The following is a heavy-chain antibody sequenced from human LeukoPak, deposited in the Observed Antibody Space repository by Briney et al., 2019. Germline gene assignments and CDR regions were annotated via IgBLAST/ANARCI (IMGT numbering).Heavy chain of an antibody. CDR1: GFTVSSNY. CDR2: IYSGGST. V-gene: IGHV3-53*01. D-gene: IGHD6-13*01. Sequence: GGSLRLSCAASGFTVSSNYMSWVRQAPGKGLEWVSVIYSGGSTYYADSVKGRFTISRDKSKNTLYLQMNSLRAEDTAVYYCARDRVAAAGIGYWGQGTLVTVSS. J-gene: IGHJ4*02. CDR3: ARDRVAAAGIGY.